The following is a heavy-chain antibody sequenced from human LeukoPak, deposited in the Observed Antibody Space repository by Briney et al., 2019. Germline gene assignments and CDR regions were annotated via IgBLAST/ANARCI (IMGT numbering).Heavy chain of an antibody. Sequence: GGSLRLSSAASAVIFSDNILDWGLQTPREGLEGGFRIRRGANTYTTEYPASVKARFTISRHDSQNSLYVYMTSMKNEDRAVYHCSRDGGDGGYSAFDIWGQGTMVTVSS. J-gene: IGHJ3*02. CDR3: SRDGGDGGYSAFDI. CDR1: AVIFSDNI. V-gene: IGHV3-72*01. CDR2: IRRGANTYTT. D-gene: IGHD3-16*01.